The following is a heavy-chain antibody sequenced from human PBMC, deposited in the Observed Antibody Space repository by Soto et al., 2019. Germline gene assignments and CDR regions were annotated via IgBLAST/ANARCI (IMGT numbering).Heavy chain of an antibody. CDR1: GGTFNGYG. Sequence: QVQLVQSGAVVKKPGSSVEVSCKASGGTFNGYGISWVRQAPGLGLEWMGIITPGGGITSYAQKFKGRITMTRDTSTSTVYMELSSLRSEDTAMYYCAKVLSELVPRYFDTWGQGTLVTVSS. J-gene: IGHJ4*02. CDR2: ITPGGGIT. CDR3: AKVLSELVPRYFDT. V-gene: IGHV1-46*02. D-gene: IGHD6-13*01.